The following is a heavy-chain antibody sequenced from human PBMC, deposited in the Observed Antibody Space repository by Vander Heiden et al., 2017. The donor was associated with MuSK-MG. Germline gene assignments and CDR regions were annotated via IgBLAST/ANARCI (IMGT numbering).Heavy chain of an antibody. D-gene: IGHD6-13*01. CDR2: IYWDDDK. J-gene: IGHJ4*02. CDR3: AHRTGYTSSWHSFDY. Sequence: GWIRQPPGKALEWLALIYWDDDKRYSPSLQSRLTITKDTSRNQVVLTMTNLDPLDTATYYCAHRTGYTSSWHSFDYWGQGPLVTVSS. V-gene: IGHV2-5*02.